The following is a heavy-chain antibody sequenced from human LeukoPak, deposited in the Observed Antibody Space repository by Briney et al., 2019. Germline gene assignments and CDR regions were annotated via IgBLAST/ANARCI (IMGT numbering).Heavy chain of an antibody. CDR2: ISGSVGST. CDR1: RLIGSRYT. Sequence: RGSLWRSRIASRLIGSRYTTRWVRHDQKKRLEWVSAISGSVGSTYHADSVKGRFTISRDNSKNTLYLQMNSLRAEDTAVYYCAKRDLRCFDYWGQGTMVTVSS. V-gene: IGHV3-23*01. J-gene: IGHJ4*02. CDR3: AKRDLRCFDY.